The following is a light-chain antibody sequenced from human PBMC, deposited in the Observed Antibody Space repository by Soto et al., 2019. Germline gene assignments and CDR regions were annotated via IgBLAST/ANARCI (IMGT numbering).Light chain of an antibody. CDR1: SSDVGGYNY. Sequence: QSVLTQPASVSGSPGQSITISCTGTSSDVGGYNYVSWYQQHPGKAPKLVIYEVTKRPSGVSNRFSGSKSGNTASLTNSGLQAEDETDYYCSSYTSTNHVVFGGGTKLTVL. CDR3: SSYTSTNHVV. V-gene: IGLV2-14*01. J-gene: IGLJ2*01. CDR2: EVT.